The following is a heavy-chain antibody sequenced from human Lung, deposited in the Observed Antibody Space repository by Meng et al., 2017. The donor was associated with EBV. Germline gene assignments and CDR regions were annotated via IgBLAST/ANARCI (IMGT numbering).Heavy chain of an antibody. CDR1: GGSISSGGYY. D-gene: IGHD6-6*01. CDR3: ARVVAGRYNWFDP. J-gene: IGHJ5*02. CDR2: IYYSGST. Sequence: QWHLQDAGPGLVKPSQTLSLTCTVSGGSISSGGYYWSWIRQHPGKGLEWIGYIYYSGSTYYNPSLKSLVTISVDTSKNQFSLKLSSVTAADTAVYYCARVVAGRYNWFDPWGQGTLVTVSS. V-gene: IGHV4-31*01.